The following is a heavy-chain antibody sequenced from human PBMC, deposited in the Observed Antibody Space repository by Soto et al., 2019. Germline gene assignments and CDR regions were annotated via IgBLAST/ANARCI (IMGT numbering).Heavy chain of an antibody. CDR2: IIPILGIA. CDR3: ARGQGGYDSAFYDY. V-gene: IGHV1-69*02. D-gene: IGHD5-12*01. J-gene: IGHJ4*02. CDR1: GGTFSSYT. Sequence: GASVKVSCKASGGTFSSYTISWVRQAPGQGLEWMGRIIPILGIANYAQKFQGRVTITADKSTSTAYMELSSLRSEDTAVYYCARGQGGYDSAFYDYWGQGTLVTVSS.